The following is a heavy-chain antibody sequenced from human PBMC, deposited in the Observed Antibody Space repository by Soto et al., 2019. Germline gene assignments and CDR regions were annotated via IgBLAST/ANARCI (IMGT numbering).Heavy chain of an antibody. CDR2: IYYSGST. Sequence: SETLSLTCTVSGGSISSYYWRWIRQPPGKGLEWIGYIYYSGSTNYNPSLKSRVTISVDTSKNQFSLKLSSVTAADTAVYYCARGDLTPGAPAAMIPYYYYGMDVWGQGTTVTVSS. CDR1: GGSISSYY. J-gene: IGHJ6*02. CDR3: ARGDLTPGAPAAMIPYYYYGMDV. D-gene: IGHD2-2*01. V-gene: IGHV4-59*01.